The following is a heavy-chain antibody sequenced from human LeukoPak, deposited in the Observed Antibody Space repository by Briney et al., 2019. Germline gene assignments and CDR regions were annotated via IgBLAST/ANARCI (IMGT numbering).Heavy chain of an antibody. CDR3: ARMAYGYSTAYYYGMDV. Sequence: SVKVSCKASGYTSTSYAISWVRQAPGQGLEWMGRIIPILGIANYAQKFQGRVTITADKSTSTAYMELSSLRSEDTAVYYCARMAYGYSTAYYYGMDVWGQGTTVTVSS. J-gene: IGHJ6*02. CDR1: GYTSTSYA. CDR2: IIPILGIA. V-gene: IGHV1-69*04. D-gene: IGHD5-18*01.